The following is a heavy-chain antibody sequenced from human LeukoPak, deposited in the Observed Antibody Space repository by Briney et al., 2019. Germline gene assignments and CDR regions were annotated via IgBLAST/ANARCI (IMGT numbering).Heavy chain of an antibody. V-gene: IGHV3-23*01. CDR3: AKEFIAGDGHVDCDS. CDR1: GFTISTYA. Sequence: PGGSLRLSCAASGFTISTYAMTWVRQAPGKGLEWVSSITSSGATTYYADSVKGRFTISRDISKNMLYLQMNSLTAEDSAVYYCAKEFIAGDGHVDCDSWGQGTLVTVSS. J-gene: IGHJ4*02. D-gene: IGHD5-24*01. CDR2: ITSSGATT.